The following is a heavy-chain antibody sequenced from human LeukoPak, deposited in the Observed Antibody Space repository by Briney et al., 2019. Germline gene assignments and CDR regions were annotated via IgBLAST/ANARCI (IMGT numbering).Heavy chain of an antibody. CDR3: AGTRRYCSGGSCYNWFDP. Sequence: PSQTLSLTCTVSGGSISSDIYYWSWIRQPAGKGLEWIGRIYTSGSTNYNPSLKSRVTISVDTPKNQFSLKLSSVTAADTAVYYCAGTRRYCSGGSCYNWFDPWGQGTLVIVSS. D-gene: IGHD2-15*01. CDR2: IYTSGST. CDR1: GGSISSDIYY. J-gene: IGHJ5*02. V-gene: IGHV4-61*02.